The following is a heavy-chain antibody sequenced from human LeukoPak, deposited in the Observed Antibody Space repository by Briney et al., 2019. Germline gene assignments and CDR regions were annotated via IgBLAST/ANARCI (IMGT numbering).Heavy chain of an antibody. CDR3: ARTDDFWSGYSDY. V-gene: IGHV3-48*04. Sequence: GGSLRLSCAASGFTFSSYWLSWVRQAPGKGLEWVSYISSSSSTIYYADSVKGRFTISRDNAKNSLYLQMDSLRAEDTGVYFCARTDDFWSGYSDYWGQGTLVTVSS. D-gene: IGHD3-3*01. J-gene: IGHJ4*02. CDR1: GFTFSSYW. CDR2: ISSSSSTI.